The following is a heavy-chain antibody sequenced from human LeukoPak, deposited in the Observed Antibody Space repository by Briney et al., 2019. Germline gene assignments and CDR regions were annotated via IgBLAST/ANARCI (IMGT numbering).Heavy chain of an antibody. CDR1: GFTFSSYW. CDR3: ARVDLVVAATYHAFDI. Sequence: PGGSLRLSCAASGFTFSSYWMHWVGQAPGKGLGWFSRINSDGSSTTYADSVKGRFTISRDNAKNTLYLQMNSLRAEDTAVYYCARVDLVVAATYHAFDIWGQGTMVTVSS. D-gene: IGHD2-15*01. V-gene: IGHV3-74*01. J-gene: IGHJ3*02. CDR2: INSDGSST.